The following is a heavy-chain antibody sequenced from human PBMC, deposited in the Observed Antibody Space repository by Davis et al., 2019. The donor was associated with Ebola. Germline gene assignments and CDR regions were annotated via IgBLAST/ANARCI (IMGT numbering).Heavy chain of an antibody. CDR1: GGSFSGYY. CDR2: INHSGST. CDR3: ARALVDYGFGARFDP. V-gene: IGHV4-34*01. J-gene: IGHJ5*02. Sequence: MPSETLSLTCAVYGGSFSGYYWSWIRQPPGKGLEWIGEINHSGSTNYNPSLKSRVTISVDTSKNQFSLKLSSVTAADTAVYYCARALVDYGFGARFDPWGQGTLVTVSS. D-gene: IGHD3-10*01.